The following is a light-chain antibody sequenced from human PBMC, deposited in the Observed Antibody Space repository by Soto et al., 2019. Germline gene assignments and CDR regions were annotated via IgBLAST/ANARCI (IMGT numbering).Light chain of an antibody. J-gene: IGKJ1*01. Sequence: DIVMTQSPDSLAVSLGERATINCKSSQSVLSSSNNKNCLAWYQQKPGQPPMLLIYWPSTRESGVPDRFSGSGSGTDFTLTISSLQAEDVAVYYCQHYYSIPWTFGQGTKVEIK. CDR1: QSVLSSSNNKNC. CDR2: WPS. V-gene: IGKV4-1*01. CDR3: QHYYSIPWT.